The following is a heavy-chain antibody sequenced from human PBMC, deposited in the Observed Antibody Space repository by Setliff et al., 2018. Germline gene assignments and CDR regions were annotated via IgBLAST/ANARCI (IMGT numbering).Heavy chain of an antibody. CDR2: IIPILNKP. Sequence: SVKVSCKASGGSFRTSSISWVRQAPGQGLEWMGGIIPILNKPNYAQSFQGRVAITADKSTTTSYMELSGLRSEDTALYFCATDLKFTRFCFGSNCYSGAFEMWGQGTMVNVSS. CDR3: ATDLKFTRFCFGSNCYSGAFEM. V-gene: IGHV1-69*10. CDR1: GGSFRTSS. J-gene: IGHJ3*02. D-gene: IGHD2-21*02.